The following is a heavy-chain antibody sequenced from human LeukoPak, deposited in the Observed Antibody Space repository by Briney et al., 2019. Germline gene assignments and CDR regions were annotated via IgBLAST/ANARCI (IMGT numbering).Heavy chain of an antibody. CDR1: GGSISSYY. V-gene: IGHV4-59*01. CDR3: ARQYSYGYYFGY. Sequence: SETLSLTCTVSGGSISSYYWSWIRQPPGKGLEWIGYIYYSGSTNYNPSLKSRVTISVDTSKNQFSLKLSSVTAADTAVYYCARQYSYGYYFGYWGQGTLVTVSS. J-gene: IGHJ4*02. CDR2: IYYSGST. D-gene: IGHD5-18*01.